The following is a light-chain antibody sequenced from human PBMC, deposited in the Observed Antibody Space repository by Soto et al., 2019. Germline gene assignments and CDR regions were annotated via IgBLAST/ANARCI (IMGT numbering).Light chain of an antibody. CDR3: AAWDDSLNGYV. V-gene: IGLV1-44*01. CDR1: SSNIGGKT. J-gene: IGLJ1*01. CDR2: GSD. Sequence: LTQPPSASGTPGQRVTISCSGSSSNIGGKTVNWYQQLPGTAPKLLIYGSDQRPSGVPDRFSGSKSGTSASLAISGLQSEDEADYYCAAWDDSLNGYVFGTGTKVTVL.